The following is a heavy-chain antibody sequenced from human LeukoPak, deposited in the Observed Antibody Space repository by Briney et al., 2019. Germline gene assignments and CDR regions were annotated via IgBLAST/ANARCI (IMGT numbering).Heavy chain of an antibody. D-gene: IGHD3-22*01. CDR3: ARHGDYNDRRTPDFDY. CDR1: GGSISNYY. J-gene: IGHJ4*02. CDR2: ISYSGST. Sequence: PSETLSLTCTVSGGSISNYYWSWIRHPPGKGLEWIAYISYSGSTNYNPSLKSRVAISVDTSKNQFSLKLSSVTAADTAVYYCARHGDYNDRRTPDFDYWGQGTLVTVSS. V-gene: IGHV4-59*08.